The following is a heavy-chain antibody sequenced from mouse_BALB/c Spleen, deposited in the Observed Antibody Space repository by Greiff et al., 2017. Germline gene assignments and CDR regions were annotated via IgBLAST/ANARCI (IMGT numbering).Heavy chain of an antibody. CDR1: GYTFTSYC. V-gene: IGHV1-7*01. CDR3: ARRAAAYYGNYFDY. Sequence: QVQLQQSGAELAKPGASVKMSCKASGYTFTSYCMHWVKQRPGQGLEWIGYINPSTGYTEYNQKFKDKATMTADKSSSTAYMQLSSLTSEDSAVYYCARRAAAYYGNYFDYRGQGTTLTVSS. D-gene: IGHD2-10*01. CDR2: INPSTGYT. J-gene: IGHJ2*01.